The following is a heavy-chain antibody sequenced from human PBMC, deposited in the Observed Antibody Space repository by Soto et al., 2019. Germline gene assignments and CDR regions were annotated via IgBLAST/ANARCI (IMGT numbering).Heavy chain of an antibody. CDR3: VVSSNCGRVSSGGSCWDFDI. D-gene: IGHD2-21*01. CDR1: GLTFGNYA. Sequence: EVQLLESGGGLVQPGGSVRLSCAASGLTFGNYAMSWVRQAPGKGLERVSAIIGDSGRTYYADSVKGPFTISSDNSKDTLYLQMNVLRADDTAVYYCVVSSNCGRVSSGGSCWDFDIWGRGTLVTVSS. CDR2: IIGDSGRT. V-gene: IGHV3-23*01. J-gene: IGHJ2*01.